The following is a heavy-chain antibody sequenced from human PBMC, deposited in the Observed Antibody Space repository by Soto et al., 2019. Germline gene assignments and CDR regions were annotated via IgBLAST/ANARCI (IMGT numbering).Heavy chain of an antibody. D-gene: IGHD2-15*01. J-gene: IGHJ4*02. CDR1: GFTVGDNY. CDR3: ARDGPGLAASGGTHG. Sequence: EVQLVESGGGLIQPGGSLRLSCAASGFTVGDNYMNWFRQVPGKGLEWVSLIYSDGSTYYADSVKGRFTISRDNSKNTLFLQMNRLRVEDTAVYYCARDGPGLAASGGTHGWGQGTLVTVSS. CDR2: IYSDGST. V-gene: IGHV3-53*01.